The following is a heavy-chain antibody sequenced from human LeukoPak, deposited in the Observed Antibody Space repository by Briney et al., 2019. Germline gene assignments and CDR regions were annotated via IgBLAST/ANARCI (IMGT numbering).Heavy chain of an antibody. V-gene: IGHV4-39*07. CDR3: ARQPNIVVVDNWFDP. J-gene: IGHJ5*02. CDR1: GGSITSSGFY. Sequence: PSGTLSLTCTVSGGSITSSGFYWGWIRQPPGKGLEWIGNVYYGGSAYYNPSLKSRVTISVDTSKNQFSLKLSSVTAADTAVYYCARQPNIVVVDNWFDPWGQGTLVAVSS. CDR2: VYYGGSA. D-gene: IGHD2-15*01.